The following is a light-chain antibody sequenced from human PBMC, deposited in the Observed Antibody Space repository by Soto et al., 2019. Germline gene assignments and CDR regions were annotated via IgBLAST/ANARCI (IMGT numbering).Light chain of an antibody. Sequence: AIQMTQSPSSLSASVGDRVTITCRASQGIRNDLGWYQQKPGKAPNLLIYAASSLQSGVPSRFSGSGAGTDFTLTISSLQPEDFATYYCLQDYNYPWTFGQGTKVEIK. CDR3: LQDYNYPWT. V-gene: IGKV1-6*01. CDR1: QGIRND. CDR2: AAS. J-gene: IGKJ1*01.